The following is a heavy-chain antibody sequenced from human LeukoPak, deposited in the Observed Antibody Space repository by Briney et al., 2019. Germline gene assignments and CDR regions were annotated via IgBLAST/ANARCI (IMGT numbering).Heavy chain of an antibody. Sequence: PSETLSLTCTVSGGSISSSSYYWGWLRQPPGKGLEWIGSIYYSGSTYQNPSLKSRVTISVDTSKNQFSLKLSSVTAADTAVYYCARVPTVTFFDYWGQGTLVTVSS. CDR1: GGSISSSSYY. J-gene: IGHJ4*02. CDR2: IYYSGST. D-gene: IGHD4-17*01. V-gene: IGHV4-39*07. CDR3: ARVPTVTFFDY.